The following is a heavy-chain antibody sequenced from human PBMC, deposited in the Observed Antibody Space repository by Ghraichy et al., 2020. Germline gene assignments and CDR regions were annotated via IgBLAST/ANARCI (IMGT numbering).Heavy chain of an antibody. Sequence: ASVKVSCKASGYTFSSYVINWVRQAPGQGPEWLGWINTHTGNPTYAQGFTGRFVLSLDTSVTTAYLQISSLKVEDTAVYYCARGLVVNFYYYYGMDVWGQGTTVTVSS. CDR2: INTHTGNP. V-gene: IGHV7-4-1*02. D-gene: IGHD1-7*01. CDR3: ARGLVVNFYYYYGMDV. CDR1: GYTFSSYV. J-gene: IGHJ6*02.